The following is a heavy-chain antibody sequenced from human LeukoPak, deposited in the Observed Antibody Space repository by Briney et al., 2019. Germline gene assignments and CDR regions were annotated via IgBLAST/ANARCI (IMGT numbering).Heavy chain of an antibody. CDR2: IYYSGST. J-gene: IGHJ4*02. D-gene: IGHD5-18*01. CDR3: ARGRIQLWKTPRPNFDY. Sequence: SETLSLTCTVSGGSISSSSYYWGWIRQPPGKGLEWIGSIYYSGSTYYNPSLKSRVTISVDKSKNQFSLKLSAVPAADTAVYYCARGRIQLWKTPRPNFDYWGQGTLVTVSS. CDR1: GGSISSSSYY. V-gene: IGHV4-39*07.